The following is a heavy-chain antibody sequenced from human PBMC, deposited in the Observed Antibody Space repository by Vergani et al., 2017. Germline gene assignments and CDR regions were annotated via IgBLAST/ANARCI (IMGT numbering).Heavy chain of an antibody. CDR3: ARIMYGSSGYYGAGYFQH. CDR2: IYPGDSDT. CDR1: GYSFTSYW. Sequence: EVQLVQSGAEVKKPGESLKISCKGSGYSFTSYWIGWVRQMPGKGLEWMGIIYPGDSDTRYSPSFQGQVTISADKSISTAYLQWSSLKASDTAMYYCARIMYGSSGYYGAGYFQHWGQGTLVTVSS. V-gene: IGHV5-51*01. J-gene: IGHJ1*01. D-gene: IGHD3-22*01.